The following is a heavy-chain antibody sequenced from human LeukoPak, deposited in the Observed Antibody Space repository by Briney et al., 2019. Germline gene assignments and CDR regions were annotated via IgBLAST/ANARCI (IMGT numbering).Heavy chain of an antibody. CDR1: GFTFSTYP. Sequence: GGSLRLSCAASGFTFSTYPMAWLRRAPGGGLEWVSGISDNGGRTYYADSVKGRFATSRDDSKSTLYLQMNSLRGEDTAVYYCANTVTTLPGDYWGQGTLVTVSS. J-gene: IGHJ4*02. CDR2: ISDNGGRT. V-gene: IGHV3-23*01. D-gene: IGHD4-17*01. CDR3: ANTVTTLPGDY.